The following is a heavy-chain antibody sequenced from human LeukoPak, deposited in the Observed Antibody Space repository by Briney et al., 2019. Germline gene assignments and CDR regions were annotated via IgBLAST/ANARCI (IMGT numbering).Heavy chain of an antibody. D-gene: IGHD2-2*02. Sequence: PSETLSLTCTVSGGSISSYYWSWIRQPPGKGLEWIGYLYYSGSTNYNPSLKSRVTISVDTSNDQFSLNLSSVTAADPAVYYCARDIRSGCSTTSCYTAGEPWFDPWGQGTLVTVSS. CDR2: LYYSGST. J-gene: IGHJ5*02. CDR3: ARDIRSGCSTTSCYTAGEPWFDP. V-gene: IGHV4-59*01. CDR1: GGSISSYY.